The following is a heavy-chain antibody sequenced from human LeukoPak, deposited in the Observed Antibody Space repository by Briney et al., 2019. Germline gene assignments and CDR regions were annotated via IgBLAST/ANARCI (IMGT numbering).Heavy chain of an antibody. Sequence: PGGSLRLSCAASGFTFSNAWMTWVRQAPGKGLEWVSAISGSGGSTYYADSVKGRFTISRDNSKNTLYLQMNSLRAEDTAVYYCAKDSYDYGGNCGEGLFYYWGQGTLVTVSS. CDR3: AKDSYDYGGNCGEGLFYY. V-gene: IGHV3-23*01. CDR1: GFTFSNAW. J-gene: IGHJ4*02. CDR2: ISGSGGST. D-gene: IGHD4-23*01.